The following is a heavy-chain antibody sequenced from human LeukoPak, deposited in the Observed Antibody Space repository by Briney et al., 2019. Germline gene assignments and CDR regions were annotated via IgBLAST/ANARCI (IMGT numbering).Heavy chain of an antibody. J-gene: IGHJ4*02. CDR1: GFTFSNAW. CDR3: ARDGRAGAARRSDY. CDR2: IKEDGSEI. V-gene: IGHV3-7*01. Sequence: GGSLRLSCAASGFTFSNAWLSWVRQAPGKGLEWVASIKEDGSEIHYVDSLKGRFTISRDNAKNSVYLQMNSLRAEDTAVYYCARDGRAGAARRSDYWGQGTLVTVSS. D-gene: IGHD6-6*01.